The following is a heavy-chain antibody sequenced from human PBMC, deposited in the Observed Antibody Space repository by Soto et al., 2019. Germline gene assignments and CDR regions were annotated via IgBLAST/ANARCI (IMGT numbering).Heavy chain of an antibody. V-gene: IGHV3-20*01. CDR1: GFTFDDYG. CDR3: ARALAAAGTGYWFDP. J-gene: IGHJ5*02. CDR2: INWNGGST. D-gene: IGHD6-13*01. Sequence: GGSLRLSCAASGFTFDDYGMSWVRQAPGKGLEWVSGINWNGGSTGYADSVKGRFTISRDNAKNSLYLQMNSLRAEDTALYHCARALAAAGTGYWFDPWGQGTLVTVSS.